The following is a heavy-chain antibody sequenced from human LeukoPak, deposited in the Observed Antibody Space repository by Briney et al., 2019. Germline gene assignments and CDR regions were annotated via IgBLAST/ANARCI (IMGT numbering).Heavy chain of an antibody. CDR3: ARNYGDFDY. Sequence: SSETLSLTCTVSGGSISSSSYYWGWIRQPPGKGLEWIGSIYYSGSTYYNPSLKSRVTISVDTSKNQFSLKLSSVTAADTAVYYCARNYGDFDYWGQGTLVTVSS. V-gene: IGHV4-39*07. D-gene: IGHD4-17*01. CDR1: GGSISSSSYY. J-gene: IGHJ4*02. CDR2: IYYSGST.